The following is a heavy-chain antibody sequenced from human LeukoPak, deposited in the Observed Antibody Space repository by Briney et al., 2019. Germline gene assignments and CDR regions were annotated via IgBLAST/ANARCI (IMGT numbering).Heavy chain of an antibody. CDR1: GGSISSGGYY. Sequence: NPSETLSLTCTVSGGSISSGGYYWSWIRQHPGKGLEWIGYIYYSGSTFYNPSLKSRVTILVDTSKNQFSLRLSSVTAADTAVYYCARHPRYCSSTSCYRGAFDIWGQGTMVTVSS. V-gene: IGHV4-31*03. D-gene: IGHD2-2*02. J-gene: IGHJ3*02. CDR2: IYYSGST. CDR3: ARHPRYCSSTSCYRGAFDI.